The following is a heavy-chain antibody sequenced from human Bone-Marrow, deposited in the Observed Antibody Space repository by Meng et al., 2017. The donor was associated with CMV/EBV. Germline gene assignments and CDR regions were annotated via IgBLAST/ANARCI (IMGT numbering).Heavy chain of an antibody. J-gene: IGHJ6*02. Sequence: ASVKVSCKASRYTFTGYYVHWVRQAPGQGLEWMGWINPNSGGTNYAQKFQGRVTMTRDTSISTAYMELSRQTSDDTAVYYCARCRFFDYYYGMDVWGQGTTVTVSS. CDR2: INPNSGGT. CDR3: ARCRFFDYYYGMDV. V-gene: IGHV1-2*02. CDR1: RYTFTGYY. D-gene: IGHD3-3*01.